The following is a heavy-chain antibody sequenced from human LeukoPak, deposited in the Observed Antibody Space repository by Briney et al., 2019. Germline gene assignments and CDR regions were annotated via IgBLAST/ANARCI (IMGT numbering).Heavy chain of an antibody. V-gene: IGHV3-74*01. J-gene: IGHJ4*02. CDR3: TRPGRVGATNY. D-gene: IGHD1-26*01. CDR2: IKSDGNSA. Sequence: GGSLRLSCTASGFTFSSHWMHWVRQAPGKGLVWVSRIKSDGNSANYADFVEGRFTISRDNAKNTVYLQINSLRAEDTAVYYCTRPGRVGATNYWGQGTLVTVSS. CDR1: GFTFSSHW.